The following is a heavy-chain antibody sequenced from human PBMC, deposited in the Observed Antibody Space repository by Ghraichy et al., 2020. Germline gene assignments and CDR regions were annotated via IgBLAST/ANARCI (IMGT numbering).Heavy chain of an antibody. J-gene: IGHJ4*02. CDR2: ISSTSNTI. D-gene: IGHD6-13*01. CDR3: ARDTSSWYLDY. Sequence: GGSLRLSCEDSGFTFSKFGMNWVRQAPGKGLEWLSYISSTSNTIYYADSVKGRFTISRDNAKSSLYLQMNSLRAEDTAVYYCARDTSSWYLDYWGQGTLATFSS. V-gene: IGHV3-48*01. CDR1: GFTFSKFG.